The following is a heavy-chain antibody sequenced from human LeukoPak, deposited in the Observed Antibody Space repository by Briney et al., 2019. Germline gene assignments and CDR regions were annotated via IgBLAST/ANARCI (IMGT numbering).Heavy chain of an antibody. Sequence: GGSLRLSCAASGFTVSSNYMSWVRQAPGKGLEWVSVIYSGGSTYYEDSVKGRFTISRDNSKNTLYLQMNSLRAEDTAVYYCARGIAVVTAKGDAFDIWGQGTMVTVSS. CDR3: ARGIAVVTAKGDAFDI. CDR2: IYSGGST. D-gene: IGHD2-21*02. V-gene: IGHV3-66*01. J-gene: IGHJ3*02. CDR1: GFTVSSNY.